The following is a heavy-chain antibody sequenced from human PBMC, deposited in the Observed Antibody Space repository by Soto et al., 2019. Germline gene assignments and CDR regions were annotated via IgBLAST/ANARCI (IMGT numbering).Heavy chain of an antibody. D-gene: IGHD2-15*01. J-gene: IGHJ5*02. CDR3: ARVLSSGGYCSGGSCYSGGFNWFDP. CDR2: MNPNSGNT. Sequence: ASVKVSCKASGYTFTSYDINWVRQATGQGLEWMGWMNPNSGNTGYAQKFQGRVTMIRNTSISTAYMELSSLRSEDTAVYYCARVLSSGGYCSGGSCYSGGFNWFDPWGQGTLVTVSS. V-gene: IGHV1-8*01. CDR1: GYTFTSYD.